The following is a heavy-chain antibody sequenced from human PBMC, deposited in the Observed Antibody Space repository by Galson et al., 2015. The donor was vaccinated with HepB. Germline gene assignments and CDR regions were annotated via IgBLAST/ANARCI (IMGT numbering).Heavy chain of an antibody. D-gene: IGHD4-23*01. Sequence: SVKVSCKASGYIFTNYGVTWVRQAPGQGLEWMGRISVYNPNPIYAQNLQGRVTMATDTSTNTAYMELRGLRSDDTAVYYCARARYGNSPPDLWGQGTLVTVSS. V-gene: IGHV1-18*01. J-gene: IGHJ5*02. CDR3: ARARYGNSPPDL. CDR2: ISVYNPNP. CDR1: GYIFTNYG.